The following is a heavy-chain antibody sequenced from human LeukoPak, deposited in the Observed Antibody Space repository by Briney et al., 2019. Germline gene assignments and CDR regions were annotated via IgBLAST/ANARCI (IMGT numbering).Heavy chain of an antibody. D-gene: IGHD3-10*01. CDR2: IKWDGGST. CDR3: AKELPMVRGVGYFDY. V-gene: IGHV3-20*04. J-gene: IGHJ4*02. CDR1: GFTFDDHG. Sequence: TGGSLRLSCAASGFTFDDHGMSWVRQAPGTGLEWVSGIKWDGGSTGYEDTVKGRFTISRDNAKNSLYLQMNSLRAEDTAVYYCAKELPMVRGVGYFDYWGQGTLVTVSS.